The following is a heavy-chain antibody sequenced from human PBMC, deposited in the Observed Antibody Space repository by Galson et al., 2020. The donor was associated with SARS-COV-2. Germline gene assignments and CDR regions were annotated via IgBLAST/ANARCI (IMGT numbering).Heavy chain of an antibody. J-gene: IGHJ6*02. CDR1: GYTLTALS. CDR2: FDPEDGET. CDR3: ASSPSITGTTRENYYYYYGMDV. V-gene: IGHV1-24*01. Sequence: ASVKVSCKVSGYTLTALSMHWVRQAPGKGLEWMGGFDPEDGETIYAQKFQGRVTMTEDTSTDTAYMELSSLRSEDTAVYYCASSPSITGTTRENYYYYYGMDVWGQGTTVTVSS. D-gene: IGHD1-7*01.